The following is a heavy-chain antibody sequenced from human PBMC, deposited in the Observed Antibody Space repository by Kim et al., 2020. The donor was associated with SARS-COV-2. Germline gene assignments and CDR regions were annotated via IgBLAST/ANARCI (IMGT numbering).Heavy chain of an antibody. CDR2: ISGDGGST. J-gene: IGHJ6*02. CDR1: GFTFADYA. CDR3: AKDIPGIQLWFRGASYYYGMDV. Sequence: GGSLRLSCAASGFTFADYAMHWVRQAPGKGLEWVSLISGDGGSTYYADSVTGRLTISRDNSKNSLYLQMNSLRTEDTALYYCAKDIPGIQLWFRGASYYYGMDVWGQGATFTVSS. D-gene: IGHD5-18*01. V-gene: IGHV3-43*02.